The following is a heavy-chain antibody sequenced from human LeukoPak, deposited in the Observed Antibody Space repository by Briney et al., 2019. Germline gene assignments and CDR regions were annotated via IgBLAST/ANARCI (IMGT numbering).Heavy chain of an antibody. CDR2: IQYDGSNK. CDR1: GLTFSSYD. D-gene: IGHD6-6*01. J-gene: IGHJ4*02. CDR3: AIDYGISSRPGY. Sequence: PGGSLRLSCAASGLTFSSYDMHWVRQAPGKGLEWVTFIQYDGSNKHYADSVKGRFTISRDNSKNTLYLQMNSLRAEDTAVYYCAIDYGISSRPGYWGQGTLVTVSS. V-gene: IGHV3-30*02.